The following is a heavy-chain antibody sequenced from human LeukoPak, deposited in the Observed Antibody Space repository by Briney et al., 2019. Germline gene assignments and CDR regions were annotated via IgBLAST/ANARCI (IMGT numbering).Heavy chain of an antibody. J-gene: IGHJ3*02. CDR2: INSDGSST. Sequence: GGSLRLSCAASGFTFSSYWMHWVRQAPGKGLVWVSRINSDGSSTTYVDSVKGRFTISRDNAKNSLYLQMNSLRAEDTAVYYCARDRPKDDAFDIWGQGTMVTVSS. CDR1: GFTFSSYW. CDR3: ARDRPKDDAFDI. V-gene: IGHV3-74*01.